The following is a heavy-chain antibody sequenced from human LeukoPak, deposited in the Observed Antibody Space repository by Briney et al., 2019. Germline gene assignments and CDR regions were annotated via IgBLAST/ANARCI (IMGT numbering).Heavy chain of an antibody. J-gene: IGHJ6*03. CDR2: IYSGGST. D-gene: IGHD2-2*01. CDR3: ARDVIVVVPAANYYYYYMDV. V-gene: IGHV3-53*01. CDR1: GFTVSSNY. Sequence: GGSLRLSCAASGFTVSSNYMSWVRQAPGKGLEWVSVIYSGGSTYYADSVKGRFTISRDNSKNTLYLQMNSLRAEDTAVYYCARDVIVVVPAANYYYYYMDVWGKGTTVTVSS.